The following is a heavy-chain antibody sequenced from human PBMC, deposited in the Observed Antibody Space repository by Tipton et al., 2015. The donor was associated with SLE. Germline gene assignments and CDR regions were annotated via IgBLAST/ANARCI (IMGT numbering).Heavy chain of an antibody. CDR1: GGSFSGYY. Sequence: TLSLTCAVYGGSFSGYYWIGEINHSGSTNYNPSLKSRVTISVDTSKNQFSLKLSSVTAADTAVYYCARRDTAMAPFGYWGQGTLVTVSS. CDR3: ARRDTAMAPFGY. CDR2: INHSGST. J-gene: IGHJ4*02. D-gene: IGHD5-18*01. V-gene: IGHV4-34*01.